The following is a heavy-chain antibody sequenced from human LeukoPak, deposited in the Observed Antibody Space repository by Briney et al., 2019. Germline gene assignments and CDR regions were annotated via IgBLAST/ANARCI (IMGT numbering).Heavy chain of an antibody. CDR1: GFTFTTYR. CDR2: ISSSTYYM. D-gene: IGHD3-16*02. V-gene: IGHV3-21*01. Sequence: GGSLRLSCAASGFTFTTYRMTWVRQAPGKGLEWVSSISSSTYYMFYADSVKGRFIISSDNAKNSLYLQMNSLRDEDTAVYYCARSPGRHEYVWANYRSIYYVDYFGQGSLVTV. CDR3: ARSPGRHEYVWANYRSIYYVDY. J-gene: IGHJ4*02.